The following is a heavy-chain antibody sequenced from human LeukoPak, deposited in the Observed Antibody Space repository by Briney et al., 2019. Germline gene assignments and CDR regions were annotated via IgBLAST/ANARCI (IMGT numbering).Heavy chain of an antibody. D-gene: IGHD3-22*01. J-gene: IGHJ4*02. Sequence: PGGSLRLSCAASGFTFDDHGMSWVGQTPGEGMEWVCGINWNGGSTVHADSVKGRFTISRDNAKNSLYLQMNSLRAEDTALYHCARGAYYDSSASPLDYWGQGTLVTVSS. CDR2: INWNGGST. CDR3: ARGAYYDSSASPLDY. CDR1: GFTFDDHG. V-gene: IGHV3-20*01.